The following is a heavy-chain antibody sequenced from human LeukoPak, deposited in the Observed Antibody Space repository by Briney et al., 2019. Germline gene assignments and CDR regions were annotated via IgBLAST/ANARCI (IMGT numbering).Heavy chain of an antibody. J-gene: IGHJ6*02. CDR2: IYYSGST. Sequence: PSETLSLTCTVSGGSISSYYWSWIRQPPGKGLEWIGYIYYSGSTNYNPSLKSRVTISVDTSKNQFSLKLSSVTAAETAVYYCARHMVRGVGYYYGMDVWGQGTTVTVSS. CDR3: ARHMVRGVGYYYGMDV. V-gene: IGHV4-59*08. CDR1: GGSISSYY. D-gene: IGHD3-10*01.